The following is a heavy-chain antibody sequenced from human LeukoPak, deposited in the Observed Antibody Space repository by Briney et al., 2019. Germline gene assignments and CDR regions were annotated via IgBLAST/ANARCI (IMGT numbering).Heavy chain of an antibody. CDR3: ARVRVEPGYYERGYYDMDV. V-gene: IGHV3-7*01. D-gene: IGHD3-22*01. CDR1: GFTFSNYW. Sequence: QTAGSLRLSCAASGFTFSNYWMSWVRQAPGKGLEWVANIKEDGSEKYYVDSVRGRFTISRDNAKNSLYLQLNRLRAHDTAVYYRARVRVEPGYYERGYYDMDVWPKGTTVPVSS. J-gene: IGHJ6*03. CDR2: IKEDGSEK.